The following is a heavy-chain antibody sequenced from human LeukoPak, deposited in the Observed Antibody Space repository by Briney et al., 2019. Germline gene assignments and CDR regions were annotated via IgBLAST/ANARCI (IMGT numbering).Heavy chain of an antibody. CDR2: IYTSGST. V-gene: IGHV4-61*02. J-gene: IGHJ5*02. CDR1: GGSISSGSYY. D-gene: IGHD3-3*01. CDR3: AREGYDFWTRNWFDP. Sequence: SQTLSLTCTVSGGSISSGSYYWRWIRQPAGKGLEWIGRIYTSGSTNYNPSLKSRVTISVDTSKNQFSLKLNSVTAADTAVYYCAREGYDFWTRNWFDPWGQGTLVTVSS.